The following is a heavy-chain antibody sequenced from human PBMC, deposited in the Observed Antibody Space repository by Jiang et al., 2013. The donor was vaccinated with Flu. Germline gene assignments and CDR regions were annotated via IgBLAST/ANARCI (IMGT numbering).Heavy chain of an antibody. CDR1: GFTFSDHY. CDR2: TRNKANSYTT. V-gene: IGHV3-72*01. Sequence: LSCAASGFTFSDHYMDWVRQAPGKGLEWVGRTRNKANSYTTEYAASVKGRFTISRDDSKNSLYLQMNSLKTEDTAVYYCAREKRGYYYDSSGYYYRSLGAFDIWGQGTMVTVSS. D-gene: IGHD3-22*01. CDR3: AREKRGYYYDSSGYYYRSLGAFDI. J-gene: IGHJ3*02.